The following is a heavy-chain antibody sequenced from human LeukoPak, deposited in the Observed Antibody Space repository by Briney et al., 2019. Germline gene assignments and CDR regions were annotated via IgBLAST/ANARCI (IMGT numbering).Heavy chain of an antibody. D-gene: IGHD3-3*01. CDR2: IFYSGST. CDR1: GGSISGFY. V-gene: IGHV4-59*08. J-gene: IGHJ4*02. Sequence: SETLSLTCTVSGGSISGFYWSWVRQPPGKELQWIGSIFYSGSTNYNPSLKSRVTISVDTSKNQFSLKLSSVTAADTAVYYCARQRFLEWYFDYWGQGTLVTVSS. CDR3: ARQRFLEWYFDY.